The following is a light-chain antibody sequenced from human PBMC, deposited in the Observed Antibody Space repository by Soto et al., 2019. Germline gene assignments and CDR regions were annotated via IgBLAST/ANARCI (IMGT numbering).Light chain of an antibody. CDR2: DAS. J-gene: IGKJ2*01. V-gene: IGKV1-5*01. Sequence: DIPMTQSPSTLSASVGDRVTITCRASQSISDWLAWYQQIPGRAPKLLIYDASTLQSGVPSRFSGSGSGTEFLHTISSLQADDSATYYSQEYKSATFGQGTKLQIK. CDR3: QEYKSAT. CDR1: QSISDW.